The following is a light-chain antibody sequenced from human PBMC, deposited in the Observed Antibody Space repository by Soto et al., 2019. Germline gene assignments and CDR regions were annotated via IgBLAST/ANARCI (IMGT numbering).Light chain of an antibody. CDR2: DAS. CDR3: QHLHSYPPT. J-gene: IGKJ4*01. V-gene: IGKV1-9*01. CDR1: QGIRTY. Sequence: IQLTQSPSSLSASVGDRVTITCRASQGIRTYLAWYQQMPGRAPKLLIYDASTLLSGVPSRFTGSGSGTEFTLTISSLQPEDFATYYCQHLHSYPPTFGGGTKVEIK.